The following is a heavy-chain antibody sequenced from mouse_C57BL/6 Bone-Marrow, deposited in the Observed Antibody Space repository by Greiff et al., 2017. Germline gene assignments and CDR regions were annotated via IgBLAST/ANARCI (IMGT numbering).Heavy chain of an antibody. V-gene: IGHV2-2*01. J-gene: IGHJ3*01. CDR2: IWSGGST. D-gene: IGHD2-4*01. CDR1: GFSLTSYG. Sequence: QVQLQQSGPGLVQPSQSLSITCTVSGFSLTSYGVHWVRQSPGKGLEWLGVIWSGGSTDYNAAFISRLSISKDNSKSQVFFKMTSLRADDTAIYYCARMIYYDYDGAFAYWGQGTLVTVSA. CDR3: ARMIYYDYDGAFAY.